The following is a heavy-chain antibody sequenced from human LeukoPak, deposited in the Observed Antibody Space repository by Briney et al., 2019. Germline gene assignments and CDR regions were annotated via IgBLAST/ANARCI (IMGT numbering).Heavy chain of an antibody. CDR2: VSGRDTST. V-gene: IGHV3-23*01. CDR1: GFTFSNYA. CDR3: AKWGDYDVLTGHYDSDY. Sequence: GASLRLSCAASGFTFSNYAMSWVRQAPGKGLGWVSAVSGRDTSTYYTDSVKGRFTISRDNSKNTLYLQTNSLSAEDTAIYYCAKWGDYDVLTGHYDSDYWGQGTLVTVSS. J-gene: IGHJ4*02. D-gene: IGHD3-9*01.